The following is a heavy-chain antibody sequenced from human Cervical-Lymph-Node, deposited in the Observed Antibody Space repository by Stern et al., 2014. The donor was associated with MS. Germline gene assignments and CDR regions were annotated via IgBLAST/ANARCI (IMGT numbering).Heavy chain of an antibody. Sequence: VPLVESGAKMERPGASVRVSCKASGYDFTGFFIPWVRQVPGQGLEWMGRPNPNNDDPTYAQYVQDMVNLTRATSIGTSYLELSRWTSADTAVYYCAREATRIIVGIDYWGQGTPVTVSS. D-gene: IGHD2/OR15-2a*01. CDR3: AREATRIIVGIDY. V-gene: IGHV1-2*06. CDR2: PNPNNDDP. CDR1: GYDFTGFF. J-gene: IGHJ4*02.